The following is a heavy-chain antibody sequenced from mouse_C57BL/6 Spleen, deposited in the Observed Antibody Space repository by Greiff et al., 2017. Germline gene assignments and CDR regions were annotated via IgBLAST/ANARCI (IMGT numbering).Heavy chain of an antibody. J-gene: IGHJ2*01. CDR1: GYTFTSYT. V-gene: IGHV1-4*01. CDR2: INPSSGYT. D-gene: IGHD4-1*01. Sequence: VQLQQSGAELARPGASVKMSCKASGYTFTSYTMHWVKQRPGQGLEWIGYINPSSGYTKYNHKFKDKATLTADKSSSTAYMQLSSLTSEDSAVYYCARANWDPEDLDYWGQGTTLTVSS. CDR3: ARANWDPEDLDY.